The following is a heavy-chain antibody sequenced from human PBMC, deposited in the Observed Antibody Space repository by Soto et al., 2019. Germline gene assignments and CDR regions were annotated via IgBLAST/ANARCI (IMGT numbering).Heavy chain of an antibody. Sequence: SQTLSLTCTVSGVSLSTGGYHLTWIRQHPQKGLEWIGHIYYSGSTYYNPSLKSRVTVSVDTSKNQFSLKLSSVTAADTAVYYCAREYYYDSSGFDYWGQGTLVTVS. D-gene: IGHD3-22*01. CDR2: IYYSGST. J-gene: IGHJ4*02. V-gene: IGHV4-31*03. CDR1: GVSLSTGGYH. CDR3: AREYYYDSSGFDY.